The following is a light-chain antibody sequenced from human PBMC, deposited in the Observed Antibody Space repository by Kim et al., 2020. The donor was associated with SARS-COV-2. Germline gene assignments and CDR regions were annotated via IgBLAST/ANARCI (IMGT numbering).Light chain of an antibody. J-gene: IGKJ5*01. CDR3: QQYNNWLT. CDR2: GAS. V-gene: IGKV3-15*01. Sequence: SACRGTRATLSGRASQSLSSNLAWYQQKPGQAPRLLIYGASTRATGIPARCSGSGSGTEFTLTISSLQSEDFAVYYCQQYNNWLTFGQGTRLEIK. CDR1: QSLSSN.